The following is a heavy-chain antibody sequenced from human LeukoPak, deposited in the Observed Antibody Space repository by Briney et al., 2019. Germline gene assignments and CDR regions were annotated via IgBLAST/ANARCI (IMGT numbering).Heavy chain of an antibody. D-gene: IGHD3-16*01. V-gene: IGHV3-7*01. CDR2: IKQDGSEK. CDR3: ARDRRPRGGYFDY. Sequence: GGSLRLSCAASGFTFSSYWMSWVRQAPGKGLEWVGNIKQDGSEKYYVDSVKGRFTISRDNAKNSLYLQMNSLRAEDTAVYYCARDRRPRGGYFDYWGQGTLVTVSS. J-gene: IGHJ4*02. CDR1: GFTFSSYW.